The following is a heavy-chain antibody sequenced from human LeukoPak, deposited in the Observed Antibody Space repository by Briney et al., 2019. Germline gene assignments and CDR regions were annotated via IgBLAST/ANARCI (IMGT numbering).Heavy chain of an antibody. CDR1: GGSITNYY. V-gene: IGHV4-59*01. Sequence: SETLSLTCTVSGGSITNYYWSWIRQPPGKGLEWIGYIYYSGSTNYNPSLKSRVTISVDTSKNQFSLKLSSVTAADTAVYYCARAPTPKITIFGVVTSYNWFDPWGQGTLVTVSS. J-gene: IGHJ5*02. D-gene: IGHD3-3*01. CDR2: IYYSGST. CDR3: ARAPTPKITIFGVVTSYNWFDP.